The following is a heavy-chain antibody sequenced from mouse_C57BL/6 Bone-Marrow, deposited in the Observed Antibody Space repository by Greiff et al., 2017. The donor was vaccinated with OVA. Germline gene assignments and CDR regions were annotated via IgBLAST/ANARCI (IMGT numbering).Heavy chain of an antibody. CDR3: ARDTIVTPWFAY. J-gene: IGHJ3*01. V-gene: IGHV5-4*01. D-gene: IGHD2-5*01. CDR2: ISDGGSYT. Sequence: EVQLVESGGGLVKPGGSLKLSCAASGFTFSSYAMSWVRQTPGQRLEWVATISDGGSYTYYPDNVKGRFTISRDNAKSNLYLQLSHLKSEDTAMYYCARDTIVTPWFAYWGQGTLVTVSA. CDR1: GFTFSSYA.